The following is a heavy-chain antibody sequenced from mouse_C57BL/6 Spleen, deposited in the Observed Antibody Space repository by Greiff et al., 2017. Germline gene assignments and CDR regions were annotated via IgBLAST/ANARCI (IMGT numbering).Heavy chain of an antibody. CDR1: GYTFTSYW. V-gene: IGHV1-52*01. J-gene: IGHJ4*01. CDR2: IDPSDSET. Sequence: VQLQQPGAELVRPGSSVKLSCKASGYTFTSYWMHWVKQRPIQGLEWIGNIDPSDSETHYNQKFKDKATLTVDKSSSTAYMQLSSLTSEDSAVYYCARQGAQDAMDYWGQGTSVTVSS. CDR3: ARQGAQDAMDY. D-gene: IGHD3-2*02.